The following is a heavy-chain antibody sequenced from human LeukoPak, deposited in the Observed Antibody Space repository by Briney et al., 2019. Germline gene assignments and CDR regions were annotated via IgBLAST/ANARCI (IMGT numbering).Heavy chain of an antibody. J-gene: IGHJ3*02. CDR2: TFWADDK. V-gene: IGHV2-5*02. CDR3: AHSEDTALVHDAFDI. D-gene: IGHD5-18*01. Sequence: SGPTLVKPTQTLTLTCTFSGFSLSTSGVAVGWIRQPPGKALEWLAPTFWADDKRYNPSLKSRLSITKDTSKNQVVLTMTNMDPVDTATYYCAHSEDTALVHDAFDIWGQGTMVTVSS. CDR1: GFSLSTSGVA.